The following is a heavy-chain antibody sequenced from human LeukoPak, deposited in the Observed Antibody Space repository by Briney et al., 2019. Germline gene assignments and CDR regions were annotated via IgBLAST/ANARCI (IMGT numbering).Heavy chain of an antibody. Sequence: GASVKVSCKTSGYRFTGYYMRWVRQAPGQGLEWMGWIDPNSGGTNYAQKFQGGVSLTRDTSVSIVHMDLTRLRSDDTAIYYCAGETAFAVAGPLDYWGQGTLVTVSS. D-gene: IGHD6-19*01. CDR1: GYRFTGYY. CDR2: IDPNSGGT. CDR3: AGETAFAVAGPLDY. V-gene: IGHV1-2*02. J-gene: IGHJ4*02.